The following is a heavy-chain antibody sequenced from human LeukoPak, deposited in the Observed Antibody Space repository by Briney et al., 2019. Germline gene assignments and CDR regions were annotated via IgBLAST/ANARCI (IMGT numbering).Heavy chain of an antibody. CDR2: INYSGST. CDR3: ARAQLNLLVDFGMDV. CDR1: GGSITTYY. D-gene: IGHD1-1*01. J-gene: IGHJ6*02. Sequence: PSETXSLTCTVSGGSITTYYWTWIRQXPGKGLEWIGYINYSGSTNYNPSLKSRVTISVDTSKNQFSLKLSSVTAADTAVYYCARAQLNLLVDFGMDVWGQGTTVTVSS. V-gene: IGHV4-59*01.